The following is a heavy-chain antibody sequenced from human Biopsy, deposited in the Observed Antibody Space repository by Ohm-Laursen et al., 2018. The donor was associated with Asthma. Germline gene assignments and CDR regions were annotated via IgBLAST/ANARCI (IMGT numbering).Heavy chain of an antibody. D-gene: IGHD2-15*01. CDR1: GFSFNSYG. J-gene: IGHJ4*02. V-gene: IGHV3-53*01. Sequence: SLRLSCSASGFSFNSYGMHWARQAPGKGLEWVSVIYSGGSTYYADSVKGRFTISRDNSKNTLDLQMNSLRAEDTAVYYCGRDYPLVDWGQGTLVTVSS. CDR3: GRDYPLVD. CDR2: IYSGGST.